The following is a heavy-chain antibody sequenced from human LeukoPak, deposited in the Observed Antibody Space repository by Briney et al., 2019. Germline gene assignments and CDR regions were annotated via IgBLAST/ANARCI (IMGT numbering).Heavy chain of an antibody. V-gene: IGHV4-38-2*01. J-gene: IGHJ5*02. CDR2: IYHSGST. Sequence: SETLSLTCAVSGYSISSGYYWGWIRQPPGKGLERIGSIYHSGSTYYNPSLKSRVTISVDTSKNQFSLRLSSVTAADTAVYYCARGSSSWYGGEYNWFDPWGQGTLVTVSS. CDR1: GYSISSGYY. D-gene: IGHD6-13*01. CDR3: ARGSSSWYGGEYNWFDP.